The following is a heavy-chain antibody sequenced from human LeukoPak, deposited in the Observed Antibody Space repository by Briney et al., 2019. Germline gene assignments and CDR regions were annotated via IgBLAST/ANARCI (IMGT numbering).Heavy chain of an antibody. Sequence: GGSLRLSCAASGFTFSTYDMHWVRHATGKGLEWVSAIGTAGDTYYPGSVKGRFTISRENAKNSLYLQMNSLRTEDTAVYYCARVRCGTYDYWGQGTLVTVSS. J-gene: IGHJ4*02. CDR1: GFTFSTYD. CDR2: IGTAGDT. D-gene: IGHD2-15*01. V-gene: IGHV3-13*01. CDR3: ARVRCGTYDY.